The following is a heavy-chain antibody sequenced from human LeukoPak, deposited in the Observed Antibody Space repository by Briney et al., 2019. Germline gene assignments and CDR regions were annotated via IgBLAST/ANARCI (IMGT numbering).Heavy chain of an antibody. CDR1: GFTFSDYW. V-gene: IGHV3-7*01. J-gene: IGHJ4*02. CDR2: INLDGSEK. CDR3: ANFNRDY. Sequence: GGSLRLSCAAPGFTFSDYWMTWVRQAPGKGLEWVAKINLDGSEKYYLDSVKGRFIISRDNAKNSLFLQMNSLRAEDTAVYYCANFNRDYWGQGTLVTVSS.